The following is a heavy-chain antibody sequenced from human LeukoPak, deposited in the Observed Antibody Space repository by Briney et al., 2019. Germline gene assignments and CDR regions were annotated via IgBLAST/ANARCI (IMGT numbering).Heavy chain of an antibody. Sequence: GRSLRLSCAASGFTFSSYWMHWVRQAPGKGLVWVSRINSDGSSTSYADSVKGRFTISRDNAKNTLYLQMNSLRAEDTAVYYCAREYCSSTSCFTFDYWGQGTLVTVSS. CDR3: AREYCSSTSCFTFDY. CDR1: GFTFSSYW. CDR2: INSDGSST. V-gene: IGHV3-74*01. D-gene: IGHD2-2*01. J-gene: IGHJ4*02.